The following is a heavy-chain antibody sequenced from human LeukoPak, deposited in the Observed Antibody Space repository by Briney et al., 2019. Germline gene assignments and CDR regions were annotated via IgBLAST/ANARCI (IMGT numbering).Heavy chain of an antibody. CDR2: INHSGST. V-gene: IGHV4-34*01. J-gene: IGHJ6*03. Sequence: PSEALSLTCAVYGGSFSGYYWSWIRQPPGKGLEWIGEINHSGSTNYNPSLKSRVTISVDTSKNQFSLKLNSVTAADTAVYYCARGIPVYGVIMIYYSYYMDVWGKGTTVTVSS. CDR1: GGSFSGYY. D-gene: IGHD3-3*01. CDR3: ARGIPVYGVIMIYYSYYMDV.